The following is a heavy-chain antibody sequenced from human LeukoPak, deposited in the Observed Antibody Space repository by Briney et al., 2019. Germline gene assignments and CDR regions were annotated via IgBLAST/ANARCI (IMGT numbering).Heavy chain of an antibody. D-gene: IGHD2-15*01. CDR2: INHSGST. V-gene: IGHV4-34*01. CDR1: GGSFSGYY. Sequence: SETLSLTCATYGGSFSGYYWSWIRQPPGKGLEWIGEINHSGSTNYNPSLKSRVTISVDTSKNQFSLKLSSVTAADTAVYYCAHAGYCSGGSCYPLQGFDPWGQGTLVTVSS. J-gene: IGHJ5*02. CDR3: AHAGYCSGGSCYPLQGFDP.